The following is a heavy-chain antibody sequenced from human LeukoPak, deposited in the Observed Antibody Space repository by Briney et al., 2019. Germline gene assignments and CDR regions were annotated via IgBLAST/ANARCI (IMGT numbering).Heavy chain of an antibody. CDR3: ARDRRRDRLHAFDI. J-gene: IGHJ3*02. CDR1: GGTISRYY. V-gene: IGHV4-59*01. D-gene: IGHD1-26*01. CDR2: IDYSGGT. Sequence: PSETLSLTCTVSGGTISRYYWSWIRQPPGKGLEWIAYIDYSGGTNYNPSLKSRLTISLDASKNQFSLKLISVTAADTAVYYCARDRRRDRLHAFDIWGQGTMVTVSS.